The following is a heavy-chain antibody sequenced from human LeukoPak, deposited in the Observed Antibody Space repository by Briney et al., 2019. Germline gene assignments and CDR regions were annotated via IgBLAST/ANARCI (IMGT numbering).Heavy chain of an antibody. Sequence: PGGSLRLSCAASGFTFSSYSMNWVRQAPGKGLVWVANIKQDGSEAFYVESVKGRFTISRDNAKNSLYLQINSMRAEDTAMYYCATYSSLNRREFQYWGQGTLLTVSS. J-gene: IGHJ1*01. CDR1: GFTFSSYS. D-gene: IGHD3-22*01. V-gene: IGHV3-7*01. CDR2: IKQDGSEA. CDR3: ATYSSLNRREFQY.